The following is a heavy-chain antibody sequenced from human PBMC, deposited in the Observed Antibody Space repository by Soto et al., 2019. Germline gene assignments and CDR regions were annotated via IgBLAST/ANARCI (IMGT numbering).Heavy chain of an antibody. V-gene: IGHV1-3*01. D-gene: IGHD5-18*01. CDR1: GYTFNNYA. Sequence: ASVKVSCKASGYTFNNYALHWVRQAPGQRLEGMGWINAANGHTQYSQRFQDRVTMTRDTSASTAYMELSSLTSEDTAVYYCARKGQYSYGYWGQGTQVTVSS. CDR2: INAANGHT. CDR3: ARKGQYSYGY. J-gene: IGHJ4*02.